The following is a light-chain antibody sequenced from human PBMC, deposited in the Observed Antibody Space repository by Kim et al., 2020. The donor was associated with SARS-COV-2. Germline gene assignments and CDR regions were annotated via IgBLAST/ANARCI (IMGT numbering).Light chain of an antibody. J-gene: IGKJ2*01. CDR2: GAS. V-gene: IGKV3-15*01. CDR3: LQYDGWPRT. Sequence: GERAPLSCRATQNIRNNLAWYQQRPGQAPRLLIYGASNRATGIPATFHGSGAGTEFLLTVSSLQSEDFAVYYCLQYDGWPRTFGEGTKLEI. CDR1: QNIRNN.